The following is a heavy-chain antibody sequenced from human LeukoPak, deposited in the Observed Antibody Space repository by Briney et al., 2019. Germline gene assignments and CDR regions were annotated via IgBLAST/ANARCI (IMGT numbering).Heavy chain of an antibody. D-gene: IGHD1-1*01. CDR1: GYTFTSYY. J-gene: IGHJ4*02. CDR2: INPSGGST. CDR3: SRARGGTDYFDY. V-gene: IGHV1-46*01. Sequence: ASVKVSCKASGYTFTSYYMHWVRQAPGQGLEWMGIINPSGGSTSYAQKFQGRVTMTRDMSTSTVYMELSSLRSEDTAVYYCSRARGGTDYFDYWGQGTLVTVSS.